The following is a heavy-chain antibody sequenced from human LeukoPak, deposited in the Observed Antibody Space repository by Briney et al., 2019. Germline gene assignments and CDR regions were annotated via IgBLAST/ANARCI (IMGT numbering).Heavy chain of an antibody. D-gene: IGHD5-18*01. CDR3: ARHIRGYSYGPFDY. Sequence: SETLSLTCTVSGGSISSYYWSWIRQPPGKGLEWIAYIYYSGSTNYNPSLKSRVTISVDTSKNQFSLKLTSVTAADTAVYYCARHIRGYSYGPFDYWGQGSLVTVSS. CDR1: GGSISSYY. CDR2: IYYSGST. J-gene: IGHJ4*02. V-gene: IGHV4-59*08.